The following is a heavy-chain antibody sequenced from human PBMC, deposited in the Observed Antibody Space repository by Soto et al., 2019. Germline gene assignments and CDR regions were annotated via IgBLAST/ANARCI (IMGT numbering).Heavy chain of an antibody. V-gene: IGHV4-4*02. CDR3: ARGSAIRGDFDI. Sequence: PSGTLSLTCGVSGGSVISSSLWTWLRQSPGKGVEWIGEIYHAGSPNYNPSFQSRVIISLDKSKNNFSLRLTSVTAADAAIYYCARGSAIRGDFDIWGQGTTVTVSS. J-gene: IGHJ3*02. CDR2: IYHAGSP. CDR1: GGSVISSSL. D-gene: IGHD5-18*01.